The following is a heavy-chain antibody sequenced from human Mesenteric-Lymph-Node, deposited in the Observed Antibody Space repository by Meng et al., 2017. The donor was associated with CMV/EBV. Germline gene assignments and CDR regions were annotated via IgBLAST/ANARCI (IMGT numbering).Heavy chain of an antibody. D-gene: IGHD2-2*01. J-gene: IGHJ4*02. V-gene: IGHV3-23*03. Sequence: GGSLKISCAASGFTFSSYWMSWVRQAPGKGLEWVSVISRGGSDTYYVDSVKGRFTISRDDSKNSVYLQVSSLRADDTAVYYCATYHRGPDYYLDHWGQGTLVTVSS. CDR2: ISRGGSDT. CDR3: ATYHRGPDYYLDH. CDR1: GFTFSSYW.